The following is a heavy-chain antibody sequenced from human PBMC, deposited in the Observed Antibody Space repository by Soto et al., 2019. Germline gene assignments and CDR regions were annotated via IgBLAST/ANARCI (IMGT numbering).Heavy chain of an antibody. CDR2: ISARDYST. D-gene: IGHD6-6*01. V-gene: IGHV3-23*01. Sequence: GGSLRLSCVASGSGLSFRFYAMNWVRQAPGKGLEWVSSISARDYSTYNTDSVKGRFTISRDNSKNTLYLQMNSLRAEDTAVYYCANNSTSSFDHYQRLDVWGQGTKVTVYS. CDR1: GSGLSFRFYA. J-gene: IGHJ6*02. CDR3: ANNSTSSFDHYQRLDV.